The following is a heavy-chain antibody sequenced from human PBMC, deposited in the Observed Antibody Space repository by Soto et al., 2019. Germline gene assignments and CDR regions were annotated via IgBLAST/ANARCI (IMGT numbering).Heavy chain of an antibody. V-gene: IGHV1-58*01. CDR3: APDPFCRSTNCYNWFDP. J-gene: IGHJ5*02. D-gene: IGHD2-2*01. CDR2: IVVDGANT. CDR1: GFTFTRSA. Sequence: ASVKVSCKASGFTFTRSAVQWVRQARGQRLEWIGWIVVDGANTNYAQKFQERVTITRDMSTSTAYMELSSLRSEDTAVYYCAPDPFCRSTNCYNWFDPWGQGTLVTVSS.